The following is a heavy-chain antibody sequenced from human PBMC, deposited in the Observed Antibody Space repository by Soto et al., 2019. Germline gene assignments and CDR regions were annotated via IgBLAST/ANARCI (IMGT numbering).Heavy chain of an antibody. J-gene: IGHJ5*02. CDR3: ARRRWQLYDWCAP. D-gene: IGHD2-8*01. Sequence: EVQVVESGGDLVQPGGSLRLSCAASGFSVSGNYMSWVRQAPGMGLGWVSAIYSGGNTYYADSVKGRFTISRDNSKNTLYPQMNSLTAEDRDVYYCARRRWQLYDWCAPGGHGTLFTAS. CDR1: GFSVSGNY. CDR2: IYSGGNT. V-gene: IGHV3-66*04.